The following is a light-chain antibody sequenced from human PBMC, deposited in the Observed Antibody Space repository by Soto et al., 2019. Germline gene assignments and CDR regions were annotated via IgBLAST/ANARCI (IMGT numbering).Light chain of an antibody. CDR1: QSVLSSSNNENY. V-gene: IGKV4-1*01. CDR3: QQYYSTPLT. J-gene: IGKJ4*01. CDR2: WAS. Sequence: DIGMTQSPDSLAVSLGERATINCKSSQSVLSSSNNENYLAWYQQKPGQPPKLLVYWASTRESGVPDRFSGSGSGTVFTLTISSLQAEDAAVYYCQQYYSTPLTFGGGTKVEIK.